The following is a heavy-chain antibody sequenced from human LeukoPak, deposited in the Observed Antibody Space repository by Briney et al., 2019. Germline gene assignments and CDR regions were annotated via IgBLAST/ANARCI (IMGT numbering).Heavy chain of an antibody. CDR1: GGSISNYY. V-gene: IGHV4-59*01. Sequence: ASETLSLTCTVSGGSISNYYWSWIRQPPGKGLEWIGHIYYSGSTNYNPSLKSRVTISVDTSKNQFSLKLSSVTAADTAVYYCARVYYSSSYDYWYFDLWGRGTLVTVSS. CDR2: IYYSGST. D-gene: IGHD6-13*01. CDR3: ARVYYSSSYDYWYFDL. J-gene: IGHJ2*01.